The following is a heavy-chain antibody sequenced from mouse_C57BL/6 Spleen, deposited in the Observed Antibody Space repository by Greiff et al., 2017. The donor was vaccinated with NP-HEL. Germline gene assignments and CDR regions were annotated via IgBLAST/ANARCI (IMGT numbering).Heavy chain of an antibody. J-gene: IGHJ2*01. CDR3: ASYESTLYYFDY. D-gene: IGHD2-12*01. V-gene: IGHV1-81*01. CDR1: GYTFTSYG. Sequence: VQLQQSGAELARPGASVKLSCKASGYTFTSYGISWVKQRTGQGLEWIGEIYPRSGNTYYNEKFKGQATLTADKSSSTAYMELRILTSEDSAVYFCASYESTLYYFDYWGQGTTLTVSS. CDR2: IYPRSGNT.